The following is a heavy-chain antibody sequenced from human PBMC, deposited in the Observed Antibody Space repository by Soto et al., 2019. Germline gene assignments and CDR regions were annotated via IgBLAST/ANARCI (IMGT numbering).Heavy chain of an antibody. J-gene: IGHJ6*02. CDR3: ARQFVVVPAAIPSTTYYYYGMDV. D-gene: IGHD2-2*01. CDR2: IDPSDSYT. V-gene: IGHV5-10-1*01. CDR1: GYSFTSYW. Sequence: GESLKISCKCSGYSFTSYWISWVRQIPGKGLEWMGRIDPSDSYTNYSPSFQGHVTISADKSISTAYLQWSSLKASDTAMYYCARQFVVVPAAIPSTTYYYYGMDVWGQGTTVTVSS.